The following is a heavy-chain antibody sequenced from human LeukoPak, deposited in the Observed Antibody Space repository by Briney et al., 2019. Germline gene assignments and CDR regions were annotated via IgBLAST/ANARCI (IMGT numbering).Heavy chain of an antibody. V-gene: IGHV3-30*18. CDR2: IPYDGSNT. D-gene: IGHD5-24*01. CDR1: GFIFSSYG. J-gene: IGHJ4*02. Sequence: PGGSLRLSCAASGFIFSSYGMHWVRQAPGKGLEWVAVIPYDGSNTYYADSVKGRFTISRDNSKNTLYLQMNSLRADDTAVYFCAKDGRDGYNAEGFDYWGQGSLVTVAS. CDR3: AKDGRDGYNAEGFDY.